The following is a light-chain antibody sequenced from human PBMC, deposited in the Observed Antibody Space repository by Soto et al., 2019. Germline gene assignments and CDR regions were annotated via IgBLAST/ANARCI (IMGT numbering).Light chain of an antibody. CDR2: DVS. CDR1: SSDDGGYNY. V-gene: IGLV2-14*01. Sequence: QSALTQPASVSWSPGQSITISCTGTSSDDGGYNYVSWYQQHPGKAPKLMIYDVSNRPSGVSNRFSGSKSGNTASLTISGLQAEDEADYYCSSYTSSSTYVFGTGTKGTVL. J-gene: IGLJ1*01. CDR3: SSYTSSSTYV.